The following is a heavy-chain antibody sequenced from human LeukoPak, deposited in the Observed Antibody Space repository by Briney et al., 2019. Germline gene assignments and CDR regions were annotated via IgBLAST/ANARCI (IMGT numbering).Heavy chain of an antibody. CDR1: GLTFGDYA. CDR2: IRSKAYGGTT. CDR3: TRDKGYSFDC. V-gene: IGHV3-49*04. Sequence: GGSRRLSCTASGLTFGDYAMSWVRKSPGKGLEWVGFIRSKAYGGTTENAASVKGRFTISRDDSKSIAYLQMNSLQTEDTAVYYCTRDKGYSFDCWGQGTLVTVSS. J-gene: IGHJ4*02. D-gene: IGHD2-15*01.